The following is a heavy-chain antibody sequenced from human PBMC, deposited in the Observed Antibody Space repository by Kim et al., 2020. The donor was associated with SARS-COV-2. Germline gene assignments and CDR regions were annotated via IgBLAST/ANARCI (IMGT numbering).Heavy chain of an antibody. D-gene: IGHD4-17*01. V-gene: IGHV4-38-2*02. CDR3: ARGLGDYSVFDS. CDR2: IFHSGTT. J-gene: IGHJ4*02. Sequence: SETLSLTCTVSGYSLSSGYHWGWIRQPPGKGLEWIGSIFHSGTTYYNPSLKSRVTFSIDTSKNQFSLKVRSVTAADTAMYYCARGLGDYSVFDSWGQGTL. CDR1: GYSLSSGYH.